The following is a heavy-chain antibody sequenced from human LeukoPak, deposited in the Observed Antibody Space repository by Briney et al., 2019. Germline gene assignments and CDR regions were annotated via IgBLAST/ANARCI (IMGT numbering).Heavy chain of an antibody. CDR1: GFTFRTYG. CDR3: ARDITGTTGYFDY. Sequence: GGSLRLSCAASGFTFRTYGMNWVRQAPGKGLEWISYINSNSDTVHYSNSVEGRFTISRDNAKNSLYLQMNSLRAEDTAVYFCARDITGTTGYFDYWGQGTLVTVSS. CDR2: INSNSDTV. J-gene: IGHJ4*02. D-gene: IGHD1-20*01. V-gene: IGHV3-48*04.